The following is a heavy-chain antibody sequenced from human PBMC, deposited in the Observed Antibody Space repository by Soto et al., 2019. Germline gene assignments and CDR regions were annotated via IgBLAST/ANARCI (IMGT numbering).Heavy chain of an antibody. CDR1: GFTLRSYA. Sequence: GGSLRLSCAASGFTLRSYAMNWVRQTQEKGLEWVSSISSTSTYTHYADSVKGRFTISRDNANNSLFLQMNSLRAEDTAIYYCARDLALAGNYWGQGALVTVSS. V-gene: IGHV3-21*01. D-gene: IGHD6-19*01. CDR2: ISSTSTYT. CDR3: ARDLALAGNY. J-gene: IGHJ4*02.